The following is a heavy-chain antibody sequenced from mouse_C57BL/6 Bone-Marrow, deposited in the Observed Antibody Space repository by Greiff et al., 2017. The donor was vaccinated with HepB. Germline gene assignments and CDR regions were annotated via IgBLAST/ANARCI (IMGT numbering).Heavy chain of an antibody. D-gene: IGHD1-1*01. CDR3: ARTGYYGSSFAY. J-gene: IGHJ3*01. CDR2: IYPGGGYT. Sequence: VQLQQSGAELVRPGTSVKMSCKASGYTFTNYWIGWAKQRPGHGLEWIGDIYPGGGYTNYNEKFKGKATLTANKSSSTAYMQFSSLTSEDSALYYCARTGYYGSSFAYWGQGTLVTVSA. V-gene: IGHV1-63*01. CDR1: GYTFTNYW.